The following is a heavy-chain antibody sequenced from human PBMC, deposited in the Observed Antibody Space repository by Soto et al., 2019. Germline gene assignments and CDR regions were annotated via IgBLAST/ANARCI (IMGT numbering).Heavy chain of an antibody. CDR1: GFTFSSYS. V-gene: IGHV3-21*01. CDR2: ISSSGTNT. D-gene: IGHD2-15*01. CDR3: ARDQIVVVVAATSYYYYGMDV. Sequence: GGSLRLSCAASGFTFSSYSMNWVRQAPGKGLEWVSSISSSGTNTYFADSVKGRFTISRDNAKNSLYLQMNSLRAEDTAVYYCARDQIVVVVAATSYYYYGMDVWGQGTTVTVSS. J-gene: IGHJ6*02.